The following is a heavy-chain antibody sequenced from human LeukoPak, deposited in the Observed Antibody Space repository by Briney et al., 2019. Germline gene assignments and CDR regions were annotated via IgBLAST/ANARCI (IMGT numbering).Heavy chain of an antibody. D-gene: IGHD3-22*01. CDR3: ARLNRYDSSGYSYCYYGMDV. V-gene: IGHV1-69*04. CDR2: IIPIFGIA. J-gene: IGHJ6*02. Sequence: GASVKVSCKASGGTFSSYAISWVRQAPGQGLEWMGRIIPIFGIANYAQKFQGRVTITADKSTSTAYMELSSLRSEDTAVYYCARLNRYDSSGYSYCYYGMDVWGQGATVTVSS. CDR1: GGTFSSYA.